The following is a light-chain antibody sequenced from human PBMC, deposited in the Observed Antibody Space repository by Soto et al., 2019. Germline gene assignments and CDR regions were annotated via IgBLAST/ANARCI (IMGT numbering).Light chain of an antibody. V-gene: IGKV1-9*01. CDR2: AAS. CDR1: QGISSY. CDR3: QQLNSYPPLFT. J-gene: IGKJ3*01. Sequence: IQLTQSPSSLSASVGDRVTITCRASQGISSYLAWYQQKPGKAPKLLIYAASTLQSGVPSRFSGSGSGTDFTLTSSSLQPEDFATYYCQQLNSYPPLFTFGPGTKVHIK.